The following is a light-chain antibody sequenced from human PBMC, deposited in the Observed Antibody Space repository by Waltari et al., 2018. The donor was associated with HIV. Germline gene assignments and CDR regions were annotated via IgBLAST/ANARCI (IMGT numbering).Light chain of an antibody. CDR1: SSNIGSNM. V-gene: IGLV1-47*01. Sequence: QSVLTQPPSASGTPGQRVTISCSGSSSNIGSNMVICYQQVPGTAPKLLLYRNNQRPSGVPDRFSGSKSGTSASLAISGLRSEDEADYYCASWDASLSGHYVFGPGTRVTVL. J-gene: IGLJ1*01. CDR3: ASWDASLSGHYV. CDR2: RNN.